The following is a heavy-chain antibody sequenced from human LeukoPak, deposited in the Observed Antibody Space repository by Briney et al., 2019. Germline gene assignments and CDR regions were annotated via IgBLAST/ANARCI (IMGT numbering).Heavy chain of an antibody. CDR2: IYYSGST. CDR1: GGSISSYY. CDR3: ARDPSYFGSGSYLDY. V-gene: IGHV4-59*01. D-gene: IGHD3-10*01. J-gene: IGHJ4*02. Sequence: SETLSLTCTVSGGSISSYYWSWIRQLPGKGLEWIGYIYYSGSTSYNPSLKSRVTISVDTSKNQFSLKVRSVTAADTAVYYCARDPSYFGSGSYLDYWGLGTLVTVSS.